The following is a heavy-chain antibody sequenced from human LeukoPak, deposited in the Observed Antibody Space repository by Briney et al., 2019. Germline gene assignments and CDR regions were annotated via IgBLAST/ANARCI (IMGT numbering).Heavy chain of an antibody. J-gene: IGHJ6*03. CDR3: ARHGTRYYYYYMDV. V-gene: IGHV4-34*01. Sequence: SETLPLTCAVYGGSFSGYYWSWIRQPPGKGLEWIGEINHSGSTNYNPSLKSRVTISVDTSKNQFSLTLSSVTAADTAVYYCARHGTRYYYYYMDVWGKGTTVTISS. CDR1: GGSFSGYY. D-gene: IGHD6-13*01. CDR2: INHSGST.